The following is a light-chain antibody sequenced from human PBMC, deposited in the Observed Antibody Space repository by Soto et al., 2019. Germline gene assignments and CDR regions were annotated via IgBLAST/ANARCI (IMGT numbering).Light chain of an antibody. V-gene: IGKV1-39*01. CDR2: AAP. CDR3: QQSYSTPALT. Sequence: DIQMTQSPSSLSASVGDRVTITCRASQSISSYLNWYQQKPGKAPKLLIYAAPSLQSGVPSRFGGSGSGTDFTLTISSLQPEDFATYDCQQSYSTPALTFGGGTKVEIK. J-gene: IGKJ4*01. CDR1: QSISSY.